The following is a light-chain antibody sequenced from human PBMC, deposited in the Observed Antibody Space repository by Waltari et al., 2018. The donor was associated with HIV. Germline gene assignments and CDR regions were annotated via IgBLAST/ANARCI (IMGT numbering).Light chain of an antibody. CDR2: EVT. V-gene: IGLV2-18*02. CDR3: SSYASSSRVV. CDR1: SSDVGSYNR. Sequence: QSALTQPPSVSGSPGQSVTISCTGTSSDVGSYNRVSWYQQPPGTAPKLMIYEVTNRPSGVPGRLSGSKAGNTATLTISGLQAEDEADYYCSSYASSSRVVFGGGTKLTVL. J-gene: IGLJ2*01.